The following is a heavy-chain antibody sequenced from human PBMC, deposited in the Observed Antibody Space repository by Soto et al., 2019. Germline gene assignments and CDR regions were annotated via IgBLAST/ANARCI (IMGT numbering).Heavy chain of an antibody. D-gene: IGHD4-4*01. Sequence: EVQLVESGGGLVQPGGSLRLSLAPSGLPFSGFGMSGVPKAPGKGLEWVASINQDGGKKQYVDSVKGRFTMSRDNAENSLYLQMNSLRPEDTAVYYCARDYRADWGQGTLVTVSS. CDR1: GLPFSGFG. CDR3: ARDYRAD. J-gene: IGHJ4*02. CDR2: INQDGGKK. V-gene: IGHV3-7*01.